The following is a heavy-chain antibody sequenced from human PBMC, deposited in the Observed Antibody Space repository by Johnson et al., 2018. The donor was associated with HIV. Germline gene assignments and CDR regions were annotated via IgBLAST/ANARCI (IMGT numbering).Heavy chain of an antibody. J-gene: IGHJ3*02. D-gene: IGHD6-6*01. CDR2: ISSSGSI. Sequence: VQLVESGGGVVQPGRSLRLSCAASGFTFSSYAMHWVRQAPGKGLEWVSYISSSGSIAYADSVKGRFTISRDNAKNSLYLQMNSLRAEDTAVYYCARASSIAARGADAFDIWGQGTMVTVSS. CDR1: GFTFSSYA. V-gene: IGHV3-48*03. CDR3: ARASSIAARGADAFDI.